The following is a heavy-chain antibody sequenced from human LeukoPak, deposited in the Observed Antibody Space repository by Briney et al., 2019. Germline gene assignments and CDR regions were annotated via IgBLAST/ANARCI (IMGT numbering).Heavy chain of an antibody. CDR2: IWYDGSNK. J-gene: IGHJ5*02. V-gene: IGHV3-33*01. D-gene: IGHD3-9*01. CDR1: GFTFSSYG. CDR3: ARAPNDREDHWFDP. Sequence: GGSLRLSCAASGFTFSSYGMHWVRQAPGKGLEWVAVIWYDGSNKYYADSVKGRFTISRDNSKNTLYLQMNSLRAEDTAVYYCARAPNDREDHWFDPWGQGTLVTVSS.